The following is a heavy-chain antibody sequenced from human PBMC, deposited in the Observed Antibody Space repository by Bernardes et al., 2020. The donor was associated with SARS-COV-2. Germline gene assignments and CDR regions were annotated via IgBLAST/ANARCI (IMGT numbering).Heavy chain of an antibody. V-gene: IGHV3-43*02. J-gene: IGHJ4*02. CDR3: AKAPYYYDSSGYYDDY. D-gene: IGHD3-22*01. CDR1: GFTFDDYA. Sequence: GGTLRLSCAASGFTFDDYAMHWVRQAPGKGLEWVSLISGDGGSTYYADSVKGRFTISRDNSKNSLYLQMNSLRTEDTALYYCAKAPYYYDSSGYYDDYWGQGTLVTGSA. CDR2: ISGDGGST.